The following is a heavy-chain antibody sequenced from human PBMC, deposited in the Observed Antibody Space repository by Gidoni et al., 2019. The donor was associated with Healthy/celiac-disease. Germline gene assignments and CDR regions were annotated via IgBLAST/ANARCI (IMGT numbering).Heavy chain of an antibody. D-gene: IGHD3-3*01. CDR3: ARFLDPRGWFDP. V-gene: IGHV4-61*02. CDR1: GGSLSSGSYY. J-gene: IGHJ5*02. Sequence: QVQLQESGPGLVKPSQTLSLTCTVSGGSLSSGSYYWSWIRQPAGKGLEWIERIYTSGSTNYNPSLKSRVTISVDTSKNQFSLKLSSVTAADTAVYYCARFLDPRGWFDPWGQGTLVTVSS. CDR2: IYTSGST.